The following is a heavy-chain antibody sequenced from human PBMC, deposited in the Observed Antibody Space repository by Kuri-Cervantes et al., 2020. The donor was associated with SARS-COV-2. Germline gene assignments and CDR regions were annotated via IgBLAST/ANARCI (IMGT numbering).Heavy chain of an antibody. D-gene: IGHD2-2*01. CDR1: GDSISPYY. V-gene: IGHV4-59*01. J-gene: IGHJ6*02. Sequence: GSLRLSCSVSGDSISPYYWTWIRQPPGKGLEWIGHIYYSGSVNYNPSLMSLLTISVDKSKNQVSLKLTSVTAADTAVYYCARSAAAFYGMDVWGQGTTVTVSS. CDR3: ARSAAAFYGMDV. CDR2: IYYSGSV.